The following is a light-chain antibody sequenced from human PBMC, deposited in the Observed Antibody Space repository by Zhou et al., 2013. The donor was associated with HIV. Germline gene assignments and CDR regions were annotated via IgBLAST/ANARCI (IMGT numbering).Light chain of an antibody. V-gene: IGKV1-5*03. CDR1: QEISSS. CDR3: QQYNSYSRT. Sequence: DIQMTQSPSSLSASVGDRVIITCRASQEISSSLAWYQQKPGKAPKLLIYEASSLQSGVPSRFSGSGSGTEFTLTISSLQPDDFATYYCQQYNSYSRTFGQGTKVE. J-gene: IGKJ1*01. CDR2: EAS.